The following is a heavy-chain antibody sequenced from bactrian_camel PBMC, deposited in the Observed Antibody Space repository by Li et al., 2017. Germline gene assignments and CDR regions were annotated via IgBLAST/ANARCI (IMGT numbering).Heavy chain of an antibody. CDR3: AADEDQYGVRVGGY. CDR2: ITSDGRPS. CDR1: GFIFTDYW. D-gene: IGHD5*01. J-gene: IGHJ6*01. V-gene: IGHV3S6*01. Sequence: HVQLVESGGDLVQPGGSPRLSCQTSGFIFTDYWMYWVRQAPGKGLEWVSGITSDGRPSYYRDSVRGRSTISRDNAQNTLYLQLNSLTTEDTALYYRAADEDQYGVRVGGYWGHGTQVTVS.